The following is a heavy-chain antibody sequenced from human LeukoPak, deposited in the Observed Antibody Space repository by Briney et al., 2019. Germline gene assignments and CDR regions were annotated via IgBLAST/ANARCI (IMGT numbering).Heavy chain of an antibody. CDR1: GFTFSSYA. J-gene: IGHJ4*02. CDR2: ISGSGGST. Sequence: GGSLRLSCAASGFTFSSYAMSWVRQAPGKGLEWVSGISGSGGSTYYADSVKGRFTISGDNSKNTLFLQVNSLRAEDTAVYYCAKGRGYGSTAFEYWGQGTLVTVSS. V-gene: IGHV3-23*01. CDR3: AKGRGYGSTAFEY. D-gene: IGHD3-10*01.